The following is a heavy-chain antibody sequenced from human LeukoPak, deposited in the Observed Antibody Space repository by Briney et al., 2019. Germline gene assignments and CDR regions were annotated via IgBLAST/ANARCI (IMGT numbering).Heavy chain of an antibody. CDR3: ARSTGTTHYYYYYMDV. Sequence: VSVKVSCKASGYTFTSYGISWVRQAPGQGLEWMGWISAYNGNTNYAQKLQGRVTMTTDTSTSTAYMELRSLRSDDTAVYYCARSTGTTHYYYYYMDVWGRGTTVTVSS. J-gene: IGHJ6*03. V-gene: IGHV1-18*01. D-gene: IGHD1-1*01. CDR2: ISAYNGNT. CDR1: GYTFTSYG.